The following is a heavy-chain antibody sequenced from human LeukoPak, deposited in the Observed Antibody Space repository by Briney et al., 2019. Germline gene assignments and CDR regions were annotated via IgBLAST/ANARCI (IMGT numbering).Heavy chain of an antibody. V-gene: IGHV1-69*13. D-gene: IGHD5-24*01. CDR1: GGTFISYA. J-gene: IGHJ4*02. CDR3: AREGKMAAIYPD. CDR2: IIPIFGTA. Sequence: GASVKVSCKASGGTFISYAISWVGQAPGQGLEWMGGIIPIFGTANYAQKFQGRVTITADESTSTAYMELSSLRSEDTAVYYCAREGKMAAIYPDWGQGTLVTVSS.